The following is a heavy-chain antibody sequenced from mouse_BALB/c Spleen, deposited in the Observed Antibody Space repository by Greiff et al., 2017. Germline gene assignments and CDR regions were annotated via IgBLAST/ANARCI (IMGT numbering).Heavy chain of an antibody. Sequence: QVQLKESGAELARPGASVKMSCKASGYTFTSYTMHWVKQRPGQGLEWIGYINPSSGYTNYNQKFKDKATLTADKSSSTAYMQLSSLTSEDSAVYYCARGGGYGNAMDYWGQGTSVTVSS. CDR2: INPSSGYT. J-gene: IGHJ4*01. D-gene: IGHD3-1*01. V-gene: IGHV1-4*01. CDR3: ARGGGYGNAMDY. CDR1: GYTFTSYT.